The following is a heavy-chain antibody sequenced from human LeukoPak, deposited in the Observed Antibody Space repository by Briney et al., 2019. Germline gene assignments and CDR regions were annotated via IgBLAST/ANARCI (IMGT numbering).Heavy chain of an antibody. D-gene: IGHD6-19*01. CDR1: GFTFDDYG. V-gene: IGHV3-20*04. J-gene: IGHJ4*02. Sequence: GGSLRLSCAASGFTFDDYGMSWVRQVPGKGPQWVSGINWNGDSIGYADSVKGRFSISRDNAKGSLYLQMNSLRAEDTAVYYCARQLSGWYDADPYWGQGTLVTVSS. CDR3: ARQLSGWYDADPY. CDR2: INWNGDSI.